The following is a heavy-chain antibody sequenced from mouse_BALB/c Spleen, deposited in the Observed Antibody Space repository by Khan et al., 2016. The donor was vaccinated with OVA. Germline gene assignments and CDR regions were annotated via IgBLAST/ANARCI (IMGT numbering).Heavy chain of an antibody. D-gene: IGHD2-12*01. CDR1: GYTFTNAG. V-gene: IGHV9-4*02. CDR2: INTHSGVP. J-gene: IGHJ4*01. Sequence: QIQLVQSGPELKKPGETVRISCKASGYTFTNAGMQWVQKMPGKGLKWIGWINTHSGVPKYAEDFKGRFAFTLETSASTVYLQITNLKNEDTATDVCAGGEAAYYRNGGGAMDYWGQGTSVTVSS. CDR3: AGGEAAYYRNGGGAMDY.